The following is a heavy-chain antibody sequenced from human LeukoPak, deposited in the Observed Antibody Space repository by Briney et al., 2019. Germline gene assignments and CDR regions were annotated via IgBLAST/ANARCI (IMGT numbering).Heavy chain of an antibody. Sequence: GRSLRLSCAASGFTFSSYSMNWVRQAPGKGLEWVSSISSGSSYIYYADSVKGRFTISRDNAKNSLYLQMNSLRAEDTAVYYCARTYYYGSGSYWGFDYWGQGTLVTASS. CDR2: ISSGSSYI. D-gene: IGHD3-10*01. CDR3: ARTYYYGSGSYWGFDY. V-gene: IGHV3-21*01. J-gene: IGHJ4*02. CDR1: GFTFSSYS.